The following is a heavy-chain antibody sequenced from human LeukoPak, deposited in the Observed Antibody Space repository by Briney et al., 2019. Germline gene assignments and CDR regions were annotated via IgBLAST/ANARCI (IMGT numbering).Heavy chain of an antibody. V-gene: IGHV3-7*03. CDR3: ARDFSRLPTSGRFDS. D-gene: IGHD6-25*01. J-gene: IGHJ4*02. CDR1: GFIFSSYW. Sequence: GGSLRLSCTASGFIFSSYWMSWVRQAPGKGLEWVANIKPNEGEKHSVDPVKGRFTISRDNAKNSLYLQMNSLRAGDTAVYYCARDFSRLPTSGRFDSWGQGTLVTVSS. CDR2: IKPNEGEK.